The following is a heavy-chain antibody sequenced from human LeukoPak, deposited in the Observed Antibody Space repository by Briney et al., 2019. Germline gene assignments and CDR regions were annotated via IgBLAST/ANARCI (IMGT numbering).Heavy chain of an antibody. CDR3: AREGLESFDF. D-gene: IGHD3-3*01. V-gene: IGHV4-39*07. J-gene: IGHJ4*02. CDR2: IYYSGST. CDR1: GGSISSSSYY. Sequence: TSETLSLTCTVSGGSISSSSYYWGWIRQPPGKGLEWIGSIYYSGSTYYNPSLKSRVIISIDTFKNQFSLTLNSVTAADTAVFYCAREGLESFDFWGQGTLVTVSS.